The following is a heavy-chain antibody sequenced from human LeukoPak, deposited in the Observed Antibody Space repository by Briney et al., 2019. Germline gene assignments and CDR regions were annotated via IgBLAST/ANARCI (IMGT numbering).Heavy chain of an antibody. V-gene: IGHV3-23*01. CDR3: AKDDDGSGSYPSFHY. Sequence: GGSLRLSCAASGFTFSSYAMSWVRQAPGKGLEWVSAISGSDRSTYYADSVKGRFTISRDNSKNTLYMHMNSLRAEDTAVYYCAKDDDGSGSYPSFHYWGQGTLVTVSS. CDR2: ISGSDRST. J-gene: IGHJ4*02. CDR1: GFTFSSYA. D-gene: IGHD3-10*01.